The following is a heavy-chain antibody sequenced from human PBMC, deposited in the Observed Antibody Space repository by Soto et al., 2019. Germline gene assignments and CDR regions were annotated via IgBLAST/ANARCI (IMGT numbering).Heavy chain of an antibody. J-gene: IGHJ4*02. CDR1: GYSFTSYW. CDR2: IYPGDSDT. D-gene: IGHD3-22*01. CDR3: ARQTHDSSGYYYYFDY. Sequence: LKISCKGSGYSFTSYWIGWVRQMPGKGLEWMGIIYPGDSDTRYSPSFQGQVTISADKSISTAYLQWSSLKASDTAMYYCARQTHDSSGYYYYFDYWGQGTLVTVSS. V-gene: IGHV5-51*01.